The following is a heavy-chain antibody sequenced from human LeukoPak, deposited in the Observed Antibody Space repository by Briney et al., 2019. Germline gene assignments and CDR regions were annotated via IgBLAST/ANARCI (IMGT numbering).Heavy chain of an antibody. CDR1: GYTFTGHY. V-gene: IGHV1-2*02. D-gene: IGHD3-10*01. Sequence: ASVKVSCKTSGYTFTGHYMHWVRQAPGQGPEWMGWMNPDSGATNYAQNFQGRVTMTRDTSFTTAYMELSRLTSEDTAVYYCARGLLTELLGLDYWGPGTLVTVSS. J-gene: IGHJ4*02. CDR2: MNPDSGAT. CDR3: ARGLLTELLGLDY.